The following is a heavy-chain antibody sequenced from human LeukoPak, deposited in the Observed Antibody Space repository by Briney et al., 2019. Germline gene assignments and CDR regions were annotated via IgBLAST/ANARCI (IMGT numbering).Heavy chain of an antibody. Sequence: ASLYVSCKASGYTFTGYYMHWVRQAPGQGLEWMGRINPNSGGTNYAQKFQGRVTITRDTSISTAYMDLSRLRSDDTAVYYCARELRITMVRGVMNYWSQGTLVTVS. J-gene: IGHJ4*02. CDR3: ARELRITMVRGVMNY. CDR2: INPNSGGT. D-gene: IGHD3-10*01. CDR1: GYTFTGYY. V-gene: IGHV1-2*06.